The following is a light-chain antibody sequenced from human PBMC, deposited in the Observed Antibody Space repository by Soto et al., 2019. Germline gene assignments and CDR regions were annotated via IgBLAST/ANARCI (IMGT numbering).Light chain of an antibody. V-gene: IGKV1-27*01. J-gene: IGKJ4*01. CDR1: QSISNY. CDR3: QKFNAVPT. Sequence: DIQMTQSPSSLSASVGDRVTITCRASQSISNYLAWSQQKPGKVPTLLIYAASSLQSGVPSRFSGSGSGTDFTLTISSLQPEDAATYYCQKFNAVPTFGGGTKVEI. CDR2: AAS.